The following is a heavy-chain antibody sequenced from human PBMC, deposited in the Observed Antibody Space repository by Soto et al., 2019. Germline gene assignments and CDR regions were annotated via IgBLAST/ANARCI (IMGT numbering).Heavy chain of an antibody. CDR2: IYYSGST. D-gene: IGHD3-3*01. J-gene: IGHJ6*03. Sequence: SETLSLTCTVSGGSISSGGYYWSWIRQHPGKGLEWIGYIYYSGSTYYNPSLKSRVTISVDTSKNQFSLKLGFVTAADTALYYCARVPRTSGGDPTSNYYYYYMDVWGKGTTVTVSS. CDR1: GGSISSGGYY. CDR3: ARVPRTSGGDPTSNYYYYYMDV. V-gene: IGHV4-31*03.